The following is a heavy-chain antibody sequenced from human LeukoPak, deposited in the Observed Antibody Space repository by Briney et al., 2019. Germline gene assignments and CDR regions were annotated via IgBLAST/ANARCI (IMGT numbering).Heavy chain of an antibody. CDR2: FSYDGSNK. J-gene: IGHJ4*02. CDR3: ARDPEDLLTGLDY. D-gene: IGHD3-9*01. Sequence: PGRSLRLSCAASGFTFSTYAMHWVRQAPGKGLEWVAVFSYDGSNKYYADSVKGRFTISRDNSKNTLYLQMNSLTPEDTAIYYCARDPEDLLTGLDYWGQGTLVTVSS. V-gene: IGHV3-30*04. CDR1: GFTFSTYA.